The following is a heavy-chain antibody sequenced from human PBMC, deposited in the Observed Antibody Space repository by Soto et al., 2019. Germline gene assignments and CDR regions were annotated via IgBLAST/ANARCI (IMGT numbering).Heavy chain of an antibody. V-gene: IGHV4-39*01. CDR2: IYSSGST. Sequence: PSLTDSVSGASTISIVFNTDWIHQPPGKGLEWIGSIYSSGSTYYSPSLKSRVTISVDTSKNQFSLKLSSVTAADTAVYYCARRERAAGTDWWFDPWGQGTLVTVS. J-gene: IGHJ5*02. CDR1: GASTISIVFN. D-gene: IGHD6-13*01. CDR3: ARRERAAGTDWWFDP.